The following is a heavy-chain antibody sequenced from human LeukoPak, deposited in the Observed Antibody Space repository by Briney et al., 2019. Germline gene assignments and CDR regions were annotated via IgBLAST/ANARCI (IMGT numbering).Heavy chain of an antibody. CDR2: IKQDGSEK. CDR1: GFTFSSYC. D-gene: IGHD4-17*01. Sequence: GGSLRLSCAASGFTFSSYCMSWVRQAPGKGLEWVANIKQDGSEKYYVDSVKGRFTISRDNAKNSLYLQMNSLRAEDTAVYYCAREGSYGDWGQGFDYWGQGTLVTVSS. J-gene: IGHJ4*02. V-gene: IGHV3-7*01. CDR3: AREGSYGDWGQGFDY.